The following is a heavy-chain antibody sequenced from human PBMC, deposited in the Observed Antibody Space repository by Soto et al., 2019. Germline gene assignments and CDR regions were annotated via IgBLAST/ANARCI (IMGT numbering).Heavy chain of an antibody. CDR2: INAGSGNT. D-gene: IGHD6-19*01. CDR1: GYTFTSYA. Sequence: QVQLVQSGAEVKKPGASVKVSCKTSGYTFTSYAVHWARQAPGQRLEWMGWINAGSGNTEYSQKFQGRVTFTRDTSASTAHMELSSLRSEDTAVYYCVAVDYGDYWGQGTLVTVSS. CDR3: VAVDYGDY. V-gene: IGHV1-3*01. J-gene: IGHJ4*02.